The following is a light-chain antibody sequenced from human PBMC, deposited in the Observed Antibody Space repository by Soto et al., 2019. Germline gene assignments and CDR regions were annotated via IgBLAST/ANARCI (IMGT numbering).Light chain of an antibody. CDR1: QSITNNY. CDR2: GAS. Sequence: EIVLTQSPGTLSLSPGERATLSCRASQSITNNYLAWYQQKPGQAPRLLIYGASSRVTGIPDRFSGSGSGIDFTLTISRLEPEEFAVYYCQQYGSSTITFGQGTRLEMK. CDR3: QQYGSSTIT. J-gene: IGKJ5*01. V-gene: IGKV3-20*01.